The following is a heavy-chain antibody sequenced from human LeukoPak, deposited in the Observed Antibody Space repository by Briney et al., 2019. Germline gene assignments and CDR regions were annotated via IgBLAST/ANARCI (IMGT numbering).Heavy chain of an antibody. V-gene: IGHV5-51*01. CDR2: IYPGDSDT. J-gene: IGHJ4*02. CDR1: GYIFTNYW. CDR3: ARQSGSASYRGSYVY. Sequence: GESLKISCKGSGYIFTNYWIGWVRQMPGKGLEWMGIIYPGDSDTRYSPSFHGQVTISADKSISTAYLQRNSLKASDTAMYYCARQSGSASYRGSYVYWGQGTLVTVSS. D-gene: IGHD3-10*01.